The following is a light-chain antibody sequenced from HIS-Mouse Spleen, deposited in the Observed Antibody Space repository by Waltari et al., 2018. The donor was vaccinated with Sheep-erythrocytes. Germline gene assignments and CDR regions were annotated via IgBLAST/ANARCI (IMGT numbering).Light chain of an antibody. CDR3: QQYYSTLS. CDR2: WAP. CDR1: QSVLYSSNNKNY. V-gene: IGKV4-1*01. Sequence: DIVMTQSPDSLAVSLGERATINCKSSQSVLYSSNNKNYLAWYQQKPGQPPKLLIYWAPTRESGVPDRFSDRGSGTDFTLTISSLQAEDVAFYYCQQYYSTLSFGGGTKVEIK. J-gene: IGKJ4*01.